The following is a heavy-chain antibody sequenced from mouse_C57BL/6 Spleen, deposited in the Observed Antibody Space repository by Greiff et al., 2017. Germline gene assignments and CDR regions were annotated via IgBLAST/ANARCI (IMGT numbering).Heavy chain of an antibody. J-gene: IGHJ2*01. CDR2: IDPSDSET. CDR3: ARSEDRLYYYGSSSYYFDD. V-gene: IGHV1-52*01. D-gene: IGHD1-1*01. CDR1: GYTFPSYW. Sequence: QVQLQQPGAELVRPGSSVKLSCKASGYTFPSYWMPWVKQRPIQGLEWIGNIDPSDSETHYKQKFKDKVTLTLDKSSSTAYMQLSSLTSEDSAVYYCARSEDRLYYYGSSSYYFDDWGQGTTLTVAS.